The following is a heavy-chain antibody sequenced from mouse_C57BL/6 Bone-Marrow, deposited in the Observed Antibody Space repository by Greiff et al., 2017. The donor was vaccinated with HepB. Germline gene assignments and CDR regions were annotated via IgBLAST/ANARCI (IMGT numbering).Heavy chain of an antibody. CDR2: LYPRSGNT. CDR1: GYTFTSYG. V-gene: IGHV1-81*01. CDR3: AREGGSSPFTEYFDV. Sequence: QVQLQQSGAELARPGASVKLSCKASGYTFTSYGISWVKQRTGQGLEWIGELYPRSGNTYYNEKFKGKAPLTADKASSTAYMELRSLTSEDSAVYVCAREGGSSPFTEYFDVWGTGTTVTVSS. J-gene: IGHJ1*03. D-gene: IGHD1-1*01.